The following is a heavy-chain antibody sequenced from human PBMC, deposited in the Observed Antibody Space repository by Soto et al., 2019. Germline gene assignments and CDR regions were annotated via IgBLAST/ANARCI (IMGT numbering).Heavy chain of an antibody. Sequence: GESLKISFKGSGYSFTSYWIGWVRQMPGKGLEWMGIIYPGDSDTRYSPSFQGQVTISADKSISTAYLQWSSLKASDTAMYYCARILYCGGDCYPYGMDVWGQGTTVTVSS. J-gene: IGHJ6*02. CDR1: GYSFTSYW. CDR3: ARILYCGGDCYPYGMDV. V-gene: IGHV5-51*01. CDR2: IYPGDSDT. D-gene: IGHD2-21*02.